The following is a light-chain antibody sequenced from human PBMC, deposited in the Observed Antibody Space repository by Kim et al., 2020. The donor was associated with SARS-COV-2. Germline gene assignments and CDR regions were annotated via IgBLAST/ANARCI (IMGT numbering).Light chain of an antibody. Sequence: SSELTQDPAVSVALGQTVRITCQGDSLRSYYASWYQQKPGQAPVLVIYGKNNRPSGIPDRFSGSSSGNTASLTITGAQAEDEADYYCNSRDSSGNHRDVVLGGGPKLT. V-gene: IGLV3-19*01. J-gene: IGLJ2*01. CDR1: SLRSYY. CDR2: GKN. CDR3: NSRDSSGNHRDVV.